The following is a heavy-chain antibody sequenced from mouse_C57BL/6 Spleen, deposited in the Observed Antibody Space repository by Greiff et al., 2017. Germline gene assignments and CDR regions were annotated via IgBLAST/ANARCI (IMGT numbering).Heavy chain of an antibody. CDR1: GFTFSSYA. V-gene: IGHV5-4*01. CDR2: ISDGGSYT. CDR3: ARDYYGSFYAMDY. J-gene: IGHJ4*01. D-gene: IGHD1-1*01. Sequence: EVQRVESGGGLVKPGGSLKLSCAASGFTFSSYAMSWVRQTPETRLAWVATISDGGSYTYYPDNVKGRFTISRDNAKNNLYLQMSHLKSEDTAMYYCARDYYGSFYAMDYWGQGTSVTVSS.